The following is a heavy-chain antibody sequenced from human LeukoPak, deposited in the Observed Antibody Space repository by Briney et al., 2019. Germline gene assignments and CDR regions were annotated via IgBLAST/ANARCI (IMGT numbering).Heavy chain of an antibody. J-gene: IGHJ4*02. CDR1: GGSFSGYY. D-gene: IGHD6-19*01. CDR2: INHSGST. V-gene: IGHV4-34*01. Sequence: PSETLSLTCAVYGGSFSGYYWSWIRQPPGKGLEWIGEINHSGSTNYNPSLKSRVTISVDTSKNQLSLKLSSVTAADTAVYYCARESAAVAGTSDYWGQGTLVTVSS. CDR3: ARESAAVAGTSDY.